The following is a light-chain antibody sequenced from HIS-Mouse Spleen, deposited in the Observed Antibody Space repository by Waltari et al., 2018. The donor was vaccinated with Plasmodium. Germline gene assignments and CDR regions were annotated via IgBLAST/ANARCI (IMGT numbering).Light chain of an antibody. CDR1: VLAKKY. CDR3: YSAADNNLV. Sequence: SYELTQPSSVSVSPGQTARITCPGDVLAKKYSRCFQQKPGQAPVLVIYKDSARPTGIPERFSGSSSGTTVTLTISGAQVEDEADYYCYSAADNNLVFGGGTKLTVL. CDR2: KDS. J-gene: IGLJ3*02. V-gene: IGLV3-27*01.